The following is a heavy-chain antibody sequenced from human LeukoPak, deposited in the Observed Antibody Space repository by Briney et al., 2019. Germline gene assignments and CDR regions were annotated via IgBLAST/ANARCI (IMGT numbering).Heavy chain of an antibody. CDR2: IKEDGSEK. CDR3: ARRALRYCSSTSCPAQYYGVDV. J-gene: IGHJ6*04. D-gene: IGHD2-2*01. Sequence: GGSLRLSCAASRFIFSSYWMSSVRQAPGKGLEWVANIKEDGSEKYYVDSVEGRFTISRDNAKNSLYLQTNSLRAEDTAVYYCARRALRYCSSTSCPAQYYGVDVWGKGTTVTVSS. CDR1: RFIFSSYW. V-gene: IGHV3-7*03.